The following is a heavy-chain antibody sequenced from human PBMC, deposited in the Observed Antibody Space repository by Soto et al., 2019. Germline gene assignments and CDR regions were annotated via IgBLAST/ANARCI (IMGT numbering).Heavy chain of an antibody. CDR3: AADRYYYDSSGFFGY. D-gene: IGHD3-22*01. Sequence: ALVKVSCKVSGYTLSDLSMHWVRQAPGKGLEWMGGFDPEDGETIYAQKLQGRVTMTEDTSTDTAYMELSSLKSEDTAVYYCAADRYYYDSSGFFGYWGQGTLVTVSS. CDR1: GYTLSDLS. V-gene: IGHV1-24*01. J-gene: IGHJ4*02. CDR2: FDPEDGET.